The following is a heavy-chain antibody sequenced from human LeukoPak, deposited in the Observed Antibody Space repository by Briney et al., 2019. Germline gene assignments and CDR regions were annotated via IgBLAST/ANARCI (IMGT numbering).Heavy chain of an antibody. D-gene: IGHD3-22*01. CDR1: GGSISSGDYY. V-gene: IGHV4-30-4*01. Sequence: SETLSLTCTVSGGSISSGDYYWSWIRQPPGKGLEWIGYIYYSGSTYYNPSLKSRVTISVDTSKNQFSLKLSSVTAADTAVYYCVRAFFVVKRENAFDIWGQGTMVTVSS. CDR2: IYYSGST. CDR3: VRAFFVVKRENAFDI. J-gene: IGHJ3*02.